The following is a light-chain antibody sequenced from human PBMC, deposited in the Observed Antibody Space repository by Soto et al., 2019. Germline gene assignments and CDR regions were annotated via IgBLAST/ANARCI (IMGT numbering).Light chain of an antibody. V-gene: IGKV1-9*01. Sequence: DIQLTQSPSFLSASVGDRVTITCRASQGIGTYLAWYQQKPGKAPQLLIYAASTLQSGVPSRFSGSGSGTEFTLTISSLQPEDFATYYCQQLNNYLALTFGGGTKVEIK. CDR3: QQLNNYLALT. CDR1: QGIGTY. J-gene: IGKJ4*01. CDR2: AAS.